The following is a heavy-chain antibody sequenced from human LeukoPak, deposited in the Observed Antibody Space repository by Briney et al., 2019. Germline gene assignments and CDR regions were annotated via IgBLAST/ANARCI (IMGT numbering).Heavy chain of an antibody. J-gene: IGHJ6*02. CDR2: ISWNSGSI. D-gene: IGHD3-10*01. CDR3: AKGGDGSGSYSGNYYYYGMDV. CDR1: GFTFDDYA. Sequence: PGRSLRLSCAASGFTFDDYAMHWVRHAPGKGLEWVSGISWNSGSIGYAVSVKGRFTISRDNAKNSLYLQMNSLRTEDTALYYCAKGGDGSGSYSGNYYYYGMDVWGQGTTVTVSS. V-gene: IGHV3-9*01.